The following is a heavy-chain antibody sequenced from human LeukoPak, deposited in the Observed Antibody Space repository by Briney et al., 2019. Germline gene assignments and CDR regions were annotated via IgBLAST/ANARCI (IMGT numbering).Heavy chain of an antibody. J-gene: IGHJ4*02. V-gene: IGHV4-39*01. CDR3: ARRGDILTDCAFDY. CDR1: GGSISSDSHH. D-gene: IGHD3-9*01. CDR2: IYYSGTT. Sequence: SETLSLTCTVSGGSISSDSHHWDWIRQPPGKGLEWIGNIYYSGTTSYNPSLKSRVTISVDTSNNQFSLRLSSVTAADTAVYYCARRGDILTDCAFDYWGQGTLVAVSS.